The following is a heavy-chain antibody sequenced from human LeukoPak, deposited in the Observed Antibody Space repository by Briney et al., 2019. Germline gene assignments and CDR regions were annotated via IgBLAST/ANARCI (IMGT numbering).Heavy chain of an antibody. V-gene: IGHV4-39*01. CDR2: VHYSGST. D-gene: IGHD3-3*01. Sequence: SETLSLTCTVSGASISNSAYYWLWIRQPPGEGLECIGTVHYSGSTFYNPSLKSRVNISVDTSKNQFSLQLSSVTAADTAVYYCARLFFVLDTWGQGTLVTVSS. CDR3: ARLFFVLDT. J-gene: IGHJ5*02. CDR1: GASISNSAYY.